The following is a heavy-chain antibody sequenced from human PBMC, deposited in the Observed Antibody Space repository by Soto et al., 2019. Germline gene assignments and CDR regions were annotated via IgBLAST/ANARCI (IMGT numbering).Heavy chain of an antibody. CDR3: ARKDKSGYFNWFDP. V-gene: IGHV5-51*01. Sequence: PEESLTSYCRTSGYKFTSSGIAWVRQMPGKGLEWMGIIFPSDSDTRYSPSFQGQVTISADRSTSTVFLQWASLKASDTAVYFCARKDKSGYFNWFDPWGQGTMVTVSS. CDR2: IFPSDSDT. D-gene: IGHD3-22*01. CDR1: GYKFTSSG. J-gene: IGHJ5*02.